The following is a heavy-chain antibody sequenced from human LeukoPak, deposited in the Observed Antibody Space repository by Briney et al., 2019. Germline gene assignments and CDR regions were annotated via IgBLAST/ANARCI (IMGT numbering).Heavy chain of an antibody. CDR1: GYSISSGYY. D-gene: IGHD2-2*01. CDR2: IYHSGST. J-gene: IGHJ4*02. CDR3: ARSGVVRIPIDY. Sequence: SETLSLTCAVSGYSISSGYYWGWIRQPPGRGLEWIGSIYHSGSTYYNPSLMSRVTISVDTSKNQFSLKLSSVTAADTAVYCCARSGVVRIPIDYWGQGALVTVSS. V-gene: IGHV4-38-2*01.